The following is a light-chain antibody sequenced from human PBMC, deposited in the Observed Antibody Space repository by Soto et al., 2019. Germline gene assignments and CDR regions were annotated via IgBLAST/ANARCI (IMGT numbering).Light chain of an antibody. J-gene: IGLJ3*02. V-gene: IGLV2-11*01. CDR1: STDVGGYNY. CDR2: DVS. Sequence: QSALTQPRSVSGSPGQSVTISCTGTSTDVGGYNYVSWYQQHPGKAPKLLIYDVSNRPSGVPARFSGSKSGNTASLTISGLQAEDEADYYCAAWDDSLNGWVFGGGTKLTVL. CDR3: AAWDDSLNGWV.